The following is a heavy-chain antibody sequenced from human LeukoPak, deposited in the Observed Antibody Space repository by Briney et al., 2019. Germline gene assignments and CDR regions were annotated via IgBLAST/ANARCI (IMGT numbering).Heavy chain of an antibody. J-gene: IGHJ4*02. CDR3: AKTRSTMIVVSLDY. CDR1: GITFRNYA. D-gene: IGHD3-22*01. V-gene: IGHV3-23*01. Sequence: PGGSLRLSCAASGITFRNYAMSWVRQAPGKGLEWVSAMSGSGGSTYYADSVKGRFTISRDNSKNTLYLQMNSLRAEDTAVCYCAKTRSTMIVVSLDYWGQGTLVTVSS. CDR2: MSGSGGST.